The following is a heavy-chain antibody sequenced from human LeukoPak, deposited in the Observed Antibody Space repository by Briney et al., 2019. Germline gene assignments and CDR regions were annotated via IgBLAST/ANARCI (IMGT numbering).Heavy chain of an antibody. J-gene: IGHJ4*02. V-gene: IGHV3-7*03. CDR3: ARDGHPFDW. Sequence: PGGPLRLSCAASGFSFRSYWMSWVRQAPGKGLEWVANINQDGSEKYYVDSAKGRFTISRDNAKNSLSLQMISLRDEDTALYYCARDGHPFDWWGQGTQVTVSS. CDR2: INQDGSEK. CDR1: GFSFRSYW.